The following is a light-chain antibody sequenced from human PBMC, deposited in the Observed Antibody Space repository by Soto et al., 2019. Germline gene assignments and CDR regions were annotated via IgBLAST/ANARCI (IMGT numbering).Light chain of an antibody. CDR1: QSVGRN. V-gene: IGKV3-15*01. CDR2: SAS. CDR3: QQYHNWPPL. J-gene: IGKJ3*01. Sequence: ETVMTQSPATLSVSPGERATLPCRASQSVGRNLAWYQQKPGQAPRLLIHSASTRATDIPARFSGSGSGTDFTLTISSLQSEDFAVYYCQQYHNWPPLFGPGTKVDIK.